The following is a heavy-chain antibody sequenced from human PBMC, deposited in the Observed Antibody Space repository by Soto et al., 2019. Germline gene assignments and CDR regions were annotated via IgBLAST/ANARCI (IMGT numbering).Heavy chain of an antibody. Sequence: SLILSCAASGFTFSSYAMSWVRQAPGKGLEWVSAISGSGGSTYYADSVKGRFTISRDNSKNTLYLQMNSLRAEDTAVYYCAKHAPAAIRRDSWFDPWGQGTLVTVSS. CDR2: ISGSGGST. V-gene: IGHV3-23*01. D-gene: IGHD2-2*02. CDR1: GFTFSSYA. CDR3: AKHAPAAIRRDSWFDP. J-gene: IGHJ5*02.